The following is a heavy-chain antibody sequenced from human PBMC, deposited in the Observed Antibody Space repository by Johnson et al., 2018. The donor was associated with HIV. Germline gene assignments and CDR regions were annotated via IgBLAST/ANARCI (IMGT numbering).Heavy chain of an antibody. Sequence: VQLVESGGGLIQHGGSLRLSCAASGFTVSTNYMSWVRQAPGKGLDWVSVIYSSGSTYYTDSVKGRFTTSRDNSKNTVYLQMNSLRAEDTAVYYCARSSGSYLDDAFDIWGQGTMVTVSS. J-gene: IGHJ3*02. V-gene: IGHV3-53*01. CDR1: GFTVSTNY. D-gene: IGHD1-26*01. CDR2: IYSSGST. CDR3: ARSSGSYLDDAFDI.